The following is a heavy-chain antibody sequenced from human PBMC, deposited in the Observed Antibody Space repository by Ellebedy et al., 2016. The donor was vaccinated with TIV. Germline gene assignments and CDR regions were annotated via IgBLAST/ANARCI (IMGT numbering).Heavy chain of an antibody. Sequence: AASVKVSCKASGYTFTNYAMTWVRQAPRQGLEWMGWINTNTGNPTYAQGFTGRFVFSLDTSVSTAYLQISSLKAEDTAVYYCARDLREGDYWGQGTLVTVSS. CDR2: INTNTGNP. CDR3: ARDLREGDY. CDR1: GYTFTNYA. J-gene: IGHJ4*02. D-gene: IGHD1-26*01. V-gene: IGHV7-4-1*02.